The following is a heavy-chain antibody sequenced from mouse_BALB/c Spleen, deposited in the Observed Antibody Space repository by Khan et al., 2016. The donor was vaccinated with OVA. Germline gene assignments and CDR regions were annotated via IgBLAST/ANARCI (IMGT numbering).Heavy chain of an antibody. CDR3: AVRITGWFAY. V-gene: IGHV14-3*02. CDR1: GFNIKDTY. D-gene: IGHD2-4*01. J-gene: IGHJ3*01. CDR2: IDPANGNT. Sequence: VQLKQSGAELVKPGASVKLSCTASGFNIKDTYMHWVKQRPEQGLEWIGRIDPANGNTKYDPKFQGKATITVDTSSNTAYLQHISRTSEDAAVYYYAVRITGWFAYWGQGTLVTVSA.